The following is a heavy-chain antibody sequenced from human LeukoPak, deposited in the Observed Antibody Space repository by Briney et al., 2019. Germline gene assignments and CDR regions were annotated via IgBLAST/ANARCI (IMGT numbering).Heavy chain of an antibody. CDR3: ARGSNGYESYFYGMDV. V-gene: IGHV3-7*03. Sequence: PGGSLRLSCAASGFTFSSYWMSWVRQAPGKGLEWVANIKQDGSEKYYVDSVKGRFTISRDNAKNSLYLQMDSLRAEDTAVYYCARGSNGYESYFYGMDVWGKGTTVTVSS. D-gene: IGHD5-12*01. CDR1: GFTFSSYW. J-gene: IGHJ6*04. CDR2: IKQDGSEK.